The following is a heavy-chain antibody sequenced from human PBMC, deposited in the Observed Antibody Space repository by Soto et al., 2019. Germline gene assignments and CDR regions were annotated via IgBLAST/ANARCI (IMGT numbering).Heavy chain of an antibody. CDR1: GVTLRRNY. D-gene: IGHD2-2*01. CDR3: ASTGGYCSSTSCPNDAFDI. V-gene: IGHV3-66*01. J-gene: IGHJ3*02. CDR2: IYSGGST. Sequence: GAPRLPCCGPGVTLRRNYMSWGRPAPGKGLGGGSGIYSGGSTYYADSVKGIFTIPRENSKNTLYLQMNRLRAEDTAVYYCASTGGYCSSTSCPNDAFDIWGQGTMVTVSS.